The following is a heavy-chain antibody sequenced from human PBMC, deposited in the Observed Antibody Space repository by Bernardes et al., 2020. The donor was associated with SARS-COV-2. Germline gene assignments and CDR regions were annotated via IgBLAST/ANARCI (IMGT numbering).Heavy chain of an antibody. CDR2: ISSSSSTI. CDR1: GFTFSSYS. D-gene: IGHD3-22*01. Sequence: VGSLSLSCAASGFTFSSYSMNWVRQAPGKGLEWVSYISSSSSTIYYADSVKGRFTISRDNAKNSLYLQMNSLRDEDTAVYYCARGIYSSRDAFDIWGQGTMVSVSS. V-gene: IGHV3-48*02. J-gene: IGHJ3*02. CDR3: ARGIYSSRDAFDI.